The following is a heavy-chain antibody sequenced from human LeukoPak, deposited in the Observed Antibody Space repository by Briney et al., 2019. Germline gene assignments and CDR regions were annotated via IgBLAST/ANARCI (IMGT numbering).Heavy chain of an antibody. D-gene: IGHD3-10*01. CDR3: AREGSTSGTNWFDP. V-gene: IGHV4-38-2*02. CDR1: DYSITSDYY. J-gene: IGHJ5*02. CDR2: IYHSGTT. Sequence: SETLSLTCAVSDYSITSDYYWGWIRQPPGKGLEWIGSIYHSGTTDYNPSLKSRVTISVDTSKNKFSLKLSSVTAADTAMYYCAREGSTSGTNWFDPWGQGNLVTVSS.